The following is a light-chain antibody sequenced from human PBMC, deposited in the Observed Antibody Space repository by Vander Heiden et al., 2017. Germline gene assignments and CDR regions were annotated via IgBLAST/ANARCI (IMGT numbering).Light chain of an antibody. CDR3: QQYNSYSQT. Sequence: DIQMTQSPSTLSASVGDRVTITCRANQSISSWLAWYQQKPGKAPKLLIYKASSLESGVPSRFSGSGSGTEFTLTISSLQPDDFATYYCQQYNSYSQTFGQGTKVEIK. V-gene: IGKV1-5*03. J-gene: IGKJ1*01. CDR2: KAS. CDR1: QSISSW.